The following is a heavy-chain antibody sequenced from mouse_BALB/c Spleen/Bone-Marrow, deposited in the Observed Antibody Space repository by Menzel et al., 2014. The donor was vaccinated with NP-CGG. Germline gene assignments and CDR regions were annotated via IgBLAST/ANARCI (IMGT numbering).Heavy chain of an antibody. CDR2: INNGGGST. V-gene: IGHV5-12-2*01. Sequence: EVKLVESGGGLVEPGGSLKLSCAASGFTFIAYTMSWVRQTQEKRLEWVAYINNGGGSTYYPDTVKGRFTISRDNAKNTLYLQMSSLKSEDTAMYYCARHGEERPVLAMDYWGQGTSVTVSS. CDR1: GFTFIAYT. D-gene: IGHD2-14*01. J-gene: IGHJ4*01. CDR3: ARHGEERPVLAMDY.